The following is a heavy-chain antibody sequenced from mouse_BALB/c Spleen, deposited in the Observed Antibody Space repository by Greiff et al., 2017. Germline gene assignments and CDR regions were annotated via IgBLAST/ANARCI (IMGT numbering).Heavy chain of an antibody. CDR1: GYSFTSYW. J-gene: IGHJ3*01. CDR2: IDPSDSET. V-gene: IGHV1S126*01. CDR3: ARGATMITTREFAY. D-gene: IGHD2-4*01. Sequence: VKLVESGPQLVRPGASVKISCKASGYSFTSYWMHWVKQRPGQGLEWIGMIDPSDSETRLNQKFKDKATLTVDKSSSTAYMQLSSPTSEDSAVYYCARGATMITTREFAYWGQGTLVTVSA.